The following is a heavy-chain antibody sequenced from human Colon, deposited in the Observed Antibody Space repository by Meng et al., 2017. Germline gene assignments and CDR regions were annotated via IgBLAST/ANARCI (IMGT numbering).Heavy chain of an antibody. J-gene: IGHJ4*02. CDR1: GGSVSSGSYY. V-gene: IGHV4-61*01. CDR3: ARGPLDY. CDR2: IYYTGST. Sequence: QLQLQESGPGLVRPSETLSLTGTVSGGSVSSGSYYWSWIRQPPGKGLEWIGYIYYTGSTNYNPSLKSRVTISVDTSKNQFSLKLSSVTAADTAVYYCARGPLDYWGQGTLFTVSS.